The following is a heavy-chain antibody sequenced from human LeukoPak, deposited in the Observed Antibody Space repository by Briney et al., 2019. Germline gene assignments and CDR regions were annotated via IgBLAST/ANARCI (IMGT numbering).Heavy chain of an antibody. CDR2: VHYSGST. Sequence: SETLSLTCNVSADHISSYYWSWIRQFPGGGLEWIGYVHYSGSTNSNPSLKSRVTMSVDTSKNHFSLKLTSVTAADTAVYFCARGYADFFTWGQGILVTVSS. V-gene: IGHV4-59*01. CDR1: ADHISSYY. D-gene: IGHD2-8*01. CDR3: ARGYADFFT. J-gene: IGHJ5*02.